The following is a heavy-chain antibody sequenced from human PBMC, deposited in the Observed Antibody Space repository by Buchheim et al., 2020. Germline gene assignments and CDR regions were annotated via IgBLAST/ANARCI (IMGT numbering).Heavy chain of an antibody. CDR1: GFTFSSYW. J-gene: IGHJ4*02. V-gene: IGHV3-7*01. CDR2: IKQAGSEK. CDR3: ARPTSSITNNDY. Sequence: EVQLVESGGGLVQPGGSLTLSCAASGFTFSSYWMTWVRQAPGKGLEWVANIKQAGSEKYYVDSVKGRFTISRDNAKTSLYLPMNSLRTEDTAVYYCARPTSSITNNDYWGQGTL. D-gene: IGHD2-21*01.